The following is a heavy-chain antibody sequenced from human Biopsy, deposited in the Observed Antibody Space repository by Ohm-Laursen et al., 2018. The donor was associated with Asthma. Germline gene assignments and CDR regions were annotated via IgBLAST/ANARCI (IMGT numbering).Heavy chain of an antibody. V-gene: IGHV1-3*01. CDR1: GYTFISYA. D-gene: IGHD3-9*01. J-gene: IGHJ3*02. CDR2: INAGNDTT. CDR3: PRTYYDFLTGQVNEVFGI. Sequence: SVKVSCKASGYTFISYAIHWVRQAPGQRLEWMGWINAGNDTTKYSQKFQGRVTITRDTSASTAYMELSSLRSEDTAGYYCPRTYYDFLTGQVNEVFGIWDQGKRVPV.